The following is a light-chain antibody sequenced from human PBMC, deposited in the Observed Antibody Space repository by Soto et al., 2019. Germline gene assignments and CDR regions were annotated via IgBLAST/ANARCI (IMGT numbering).Light chain of an antibody. CDR2: DVN. V-gene: IGLV2-14*01. Sequence: QSALTQPASVSGSPGQSITISCTGSSSDVGGNKYVSWYQQYPGKAPKLMICDVNNRPSGVSNRFSGSKSGNTASLTISGLQAEDEADYYCSAFTGTTYVFGTGTKLTVL. CDR1: SSDVGGNKY. J-gene: IGLJ1*01. CDR3: SAFTGTTYV.